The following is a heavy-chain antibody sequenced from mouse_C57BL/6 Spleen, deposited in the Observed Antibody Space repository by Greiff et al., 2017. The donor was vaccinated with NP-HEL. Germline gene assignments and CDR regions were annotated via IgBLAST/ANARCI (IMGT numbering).Heavy chain of an antibody. CDR2: TNPTNGRT. Sequence: VQLQQSGAELVKAGASVKMSCKASGYTFTSYWMHWVKQRLGQGLEWFAETNPTNGRTYYNEKFKSKATLTVDKSSSTAYMLLSRRTFEDSAFYYCARIKKIVATYFDYWGQGTTLTVSS. V-gene: IGHV1S81*02. CDR3: ARIKKIVATYFDY. CDR1: GYTFTSYW. D-gene: IGHD1-1*01. J-gene: IGHJ2*01.